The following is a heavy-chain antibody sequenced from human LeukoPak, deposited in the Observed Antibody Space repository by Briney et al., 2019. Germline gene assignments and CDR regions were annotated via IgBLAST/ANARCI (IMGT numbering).Heavy chain of an antibody. CDR2: IAQDGSET. V-gene: IGHV3-7*03. J-gene: IGHJ4*02. CDR3: ARLWGYLGAETFDY. Sequence: PGGSLRLSCAASGFTFSNYWMTWIRQAPGKGLEWVSNIAQDGSETYYVDSVKGRFTISRDNAKNSLFLQMNSLRAGDTAVYFCARLWGYLGAETFDYWGQGTLVTVSP. D-gene: IGHD3-22*01. CDR1: GFTFSNYW.